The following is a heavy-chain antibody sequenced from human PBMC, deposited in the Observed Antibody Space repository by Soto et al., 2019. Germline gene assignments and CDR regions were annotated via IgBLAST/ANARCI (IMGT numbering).Heavy chain of an antibody. V-gene: IGHV4-34*01. Sequence: SETLSLTCAVYGWSFSCYYWSWIRQPPGKGLEWIGEINHSGSTNYNPSLKSRVTISVDTSKNQFSLKLSSVTAADTVVYYCARGVVAAAGPSFDYWGQGTLVTVSS. CDR1: GWSFSCYY. CDR3: ARGVVAAAGPSFDY. J-gene: IGHJ4*02. CDR2: INHSGST. D-gene: IGHD6-13*01.